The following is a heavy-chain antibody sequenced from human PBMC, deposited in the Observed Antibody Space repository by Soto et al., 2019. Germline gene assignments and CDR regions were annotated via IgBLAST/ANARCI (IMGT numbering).Heavy chain of an antibody. CDR2: IYYSGST. Sequence: SETLSLTCTVSGGSISRGDYYWSWIRQPPGKGLEWIGYIYYSGSTYYNPSLKSRVTISVDTSKTQFSLKLSSVTAADTAVYYCARSQDIVVVVAAGYFDYWGQGTLVNVSS. CDR1: GGSISRGDYY. CDR3: ARSQDIVVVVAAGYFDY. J-gene: IGHJ4*02. D-gene: IGHD2-15*01. V-gene: IGHV4-30-4*01.